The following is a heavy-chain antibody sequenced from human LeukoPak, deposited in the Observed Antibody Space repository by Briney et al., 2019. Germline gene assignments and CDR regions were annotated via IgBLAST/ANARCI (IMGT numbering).Heavy chain of an antibody. CDR1: GGSISSSSYY. Sequence: SETLSLTCTVSGGSISSSSYYWGWIRQPPGKGLEWIGSIYYSGSTYYNPSLESRVTISVDTSKNQFSLKLSSVTAADTAVYYCARVREPGDYNWFDPWGQGTLVTVSS. J-gene: IGHJ5*02. V-gene: IGHV4-39*07. D-gene: IGHD1-14*01. CDR2: IYYSGST. CDR3: ARVREPGDYNWFDP.